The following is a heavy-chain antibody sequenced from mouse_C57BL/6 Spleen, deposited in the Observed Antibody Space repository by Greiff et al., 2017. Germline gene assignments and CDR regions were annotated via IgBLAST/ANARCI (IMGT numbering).Heavy chain of an antibody. CDR3: ASNYYGSSSHFDD. D-gene: IGHD1-1*01. J-gene: IGHJ2*01. V-gene: IGHV1-22*01. Sequence: VQLQQSGPELVKPGASVKMSCKASGYTFTDYNMHWVKQSHGKSLEWIGYINPNNGGTNYNQKFKGKATLTVNKSSSTAYMELRSLTSEDSAVYYCASNYYGSSSHFDDWGKGTTLTVSS. CDR1: GYTFTDYN. CDR2: INPNNGGT.